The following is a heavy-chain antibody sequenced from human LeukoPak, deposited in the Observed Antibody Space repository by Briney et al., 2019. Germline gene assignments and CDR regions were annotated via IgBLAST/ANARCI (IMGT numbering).Heavy chain of an antibody. CDR2: INQDGGEK. Sequence: PGGSLRLSCAASGFTCSSYWMSWVRQAPGKGLEWVANINQDGGEKYYVDSVKGRFTISRDNAKNSLYLQMSSLRAEDTAVYYCAAPPSDFWGQGTLVTVSS. J-gene: IGHJ4*02. CDR3: AAPPSDF. V-gene: IGHV3-7*01. CDR1: GFTCSSYW.